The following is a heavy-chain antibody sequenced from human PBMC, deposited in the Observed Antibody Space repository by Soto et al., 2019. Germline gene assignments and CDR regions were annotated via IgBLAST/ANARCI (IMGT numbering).Heavy chain of an antibody. J-gene: IGHJ4*02. CDR3: ARGRYYFDSRG. Sequence: SETLCLTCSGSGASLGSYAGTWIRQTPGKRLEWIGNIFYSGSTNYNPSLKSRVTMSVDTSKNQFSLKLSSVTAADTAMYYCARGRYYFDSRGWGQGTMVTV. D-gene: IGHD3-22*01. CDR2: IFYSGST. CDR1: GASLGSYA. V-gene: IGHV4-59*01.